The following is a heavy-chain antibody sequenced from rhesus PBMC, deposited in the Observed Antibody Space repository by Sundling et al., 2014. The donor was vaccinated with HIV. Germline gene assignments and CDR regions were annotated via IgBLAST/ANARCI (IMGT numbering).Heavy chain of an antibody. J-gene: IGHJ5-1*01. V-gene: IGHV3-183*02. CDR2: ISNTGRTV. CDR3: ARDGDPCGPEFCPTYNGFGV. CDR1: GFIFGDYG. Sequence: EVQLVESGGGRWSSLGESLRLSCAASGFIFGDYGMHWVRQAPGKGLEWVSTISNTGRTVYYADSVKGRFTVSRDHGRNSVSLQMTSLRAEDTALYYCARDGDPCGPEFCPTYNGFGVWGPGVLVTVSS. D-gene: IGHD3-3*01.